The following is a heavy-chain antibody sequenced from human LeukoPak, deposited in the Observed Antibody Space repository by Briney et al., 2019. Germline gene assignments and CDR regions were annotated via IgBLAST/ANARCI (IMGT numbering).Heavy chain of an antibody. CDR2: IYYTGST. J-gene: IGHJ3*02. D-gene: IGHD1-26*01. V-gene: IGHV4-59*08. CDR3: ARQDSGSYLNPLHI. Sequence: PSETLSLTCTVSGGSISSYYWSWVRQPPGKGLEWIGYIYYTGSTNYIPSLKSRVTTSVDTSKNQFSLKLSSVTAADTAVYYCARQDSGSYLNPLHIWGQGTMVTVSS. CDR1: GGSISSYY.